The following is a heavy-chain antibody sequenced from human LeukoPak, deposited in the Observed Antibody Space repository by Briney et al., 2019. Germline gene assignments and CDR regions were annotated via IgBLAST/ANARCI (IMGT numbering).Heavy chain of an antibody. CDR1: GFTFSSYA. Sequence: GGSLRLSCSASGFTFSSYAMHWVRQAPGEGLEYVSAISSNGGSTYYADSVKGRFTISRDNSKNTLYLQMSSLRAEDTAGYYCVKPDYGDNAFYYYYAMDVWGKGTTVTVSS. D-gene: IGHD4-17*01. CDR3: VKPDYGDNAFYYYYAMDV. J-gene: IGHJ6*04. V-gene: IGHV3-64D*06. CDR2: ISSNGGST.